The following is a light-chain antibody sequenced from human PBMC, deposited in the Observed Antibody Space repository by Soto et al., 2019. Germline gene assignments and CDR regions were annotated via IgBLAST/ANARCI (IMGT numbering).Light chain of an antibody. J-gene: IGKJ2*01. V-gene: IGKV3-20*01. Sequence: EIVLTQSPGTLSLSPGERATLSCRASQSVSRSYLAWYQQKPGQAPRLLIYGASSRATSIPDRFSGSGSGTDFTLSISRLEADYFAVDYCQQYGSSPLYTFGQGIKMESK. CDR2: GAS. CDR1: QSVSRSY. CDR3: QQYGSSPLYT.